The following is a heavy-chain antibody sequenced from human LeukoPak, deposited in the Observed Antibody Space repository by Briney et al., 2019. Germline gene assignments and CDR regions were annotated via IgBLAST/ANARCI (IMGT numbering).Heavy chain of an antibody. V-gene: IGHV4-59*01. CDR3: ARRYCSGGSCYSDEYAFDI. Sequence: SETLSLTCTVSGGSISSYYWSWIRQPPGKGLEWIGYIYYTGSTNYNPSLKSRVTISVDTSKNQFSLKLSSVTAADTAVYYCARRYCSGGSCYSDEYAFDIWGQGTMVTVSS. CDR2: IYYTGST. D-gene: IGHD2-15*01. J-gene: IGHJ3*02. CDR1: GGSISSYY.